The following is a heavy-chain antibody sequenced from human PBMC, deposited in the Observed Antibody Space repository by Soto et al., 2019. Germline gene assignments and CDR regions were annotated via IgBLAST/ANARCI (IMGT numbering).Heavy chain of an antibody. J-gene: IGHJ4*02. D-gene: IGHD3-9*01. CDR3: ARELNTDPTAYYSFAY. Sequence: GPEVTMPGASVKVSCKTSGYTFTAYGLAWLRQAPGQRPEWLGWVGTANANTNYAEKFQGSVTMTSDRSPTTTYMELRSLRSGDTAVYYCARELNTDPTAYYSFAYWGQGTLVTVSS. CDR1: GYTFTAYG. CDR2: VGTANANT. V-gene: IGHV1-18*01.